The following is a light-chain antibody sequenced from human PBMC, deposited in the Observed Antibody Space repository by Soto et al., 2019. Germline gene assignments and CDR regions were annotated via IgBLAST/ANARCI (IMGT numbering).Light chain of an antibody. J-gene: IGLJ7*01. CDR2: EVR. Sequence: QSALTQPASLSGSPGLSITISCTGSSSDVATYNYVSWYQQHPGKAPKLIIYEVRNRPSGVSDRFSGSKSDNTASLTISGLQADDEAEYHCSSYTDSGSFVVFGGGTQLTVL. CDR3: SSYTDSGSFVV. V-gene: IGLV2-14*01. CDR1: SSDVATYNY.